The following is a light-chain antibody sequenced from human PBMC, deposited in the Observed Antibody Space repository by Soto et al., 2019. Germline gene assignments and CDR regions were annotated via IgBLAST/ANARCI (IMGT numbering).Light chain of an antibody. V-gene: IGLV2-11*01. Sequence: QSALTQPASVSGSPGQSITISCTGSSSDVGRYNIVSWYQQHPGKAPKLMIYDVTKRPSGVPDRFSGSKSGNTASLTISGLQVEDEADYYCFSYAGSYTSVFGTGTKLTVL. J-gene: IGLJ1*01. CDR2: DVT. CDR1: SSDVGRYNI. CDR3: FSYAGSYTSV.